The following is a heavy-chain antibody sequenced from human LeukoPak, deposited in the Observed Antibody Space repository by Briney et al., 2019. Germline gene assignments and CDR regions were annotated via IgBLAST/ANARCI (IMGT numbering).Heavy chain of an antibody. CDR1: GGSMRSYY. J-gene: IGHJ6*03. D-gene: IGHD3-16*01. CDR2: FYTIGST. V-gene: IGHV4-4*07. CDR3: VRDGRGTDYYYYMDV. Sequence: SETLSLTCTVSGGSMRSYYWSWIRQPAGKGLEWIGRFYTIGSTNCNPSPKSRVTMPADTSKNQFSLNLSSVTAADTAVYYCVRDGRGTDYYYYMDVWGKGTTVTVSS.